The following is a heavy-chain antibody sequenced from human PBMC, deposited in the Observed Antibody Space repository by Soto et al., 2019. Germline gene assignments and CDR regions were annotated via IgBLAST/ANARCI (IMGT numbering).Heavy chain of an antibody. CDR1: GYTFTSYD. D-gene: IGHD2-2*01. CDR3: ARGWGIVVVPAAMDFDY. V-gene: IGHV1-8*01. J-gene: IGHJ4*02. CDR2: MNPNSGNT. Sequence: ASVKVSCKASGYTFTSYDINWVRQATGQGLEWMGWMNPNSGNTGYAQKFQGRVTMTRNTSISTAYMELSSLRSEDTAVYYCARGWGIVVVPAAMDFDYCGQGTLVTVSS.